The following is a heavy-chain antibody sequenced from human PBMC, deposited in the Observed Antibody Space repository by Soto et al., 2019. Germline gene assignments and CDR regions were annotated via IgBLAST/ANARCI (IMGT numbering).Heavy chain of an antibody. J-gene: IGHJ6*03. D-gene: IGHD6-6*01. CDR1: GYTFTSYD. CDR3: ARWRDYSSSSLGLGYYYYMDV. V-gene: IGHV1-8*01. Sequence: ASVKVSCKASGYTFTSYDINWVRQATGQGLEWMGWMNPNSGNTGYAQKFQGRVTMTRNTSISTAYMELSSLRSEDTAVYYCARWRDYSSSSLGLGYYYYMDVWGKGTTVTVSS. CDR2: MNPNSGNT.